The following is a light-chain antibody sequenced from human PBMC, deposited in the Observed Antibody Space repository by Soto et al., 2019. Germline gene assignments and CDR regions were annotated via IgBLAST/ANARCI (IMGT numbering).Light chain of an antibody. CDR1: QSLSSSY. CDR2: GAS. V-gene: IGKV3-15*01. J-gene: IGKJ1*01. Sequence: ELVLTQSPVTLSLSPGERATLSCRASQSLSSSYLAWYQQKPGQAPRLLIYGASTRATGIPARFSGSGSGTKFTLTISSLQSEDFAVYYCQQYNHWRQTFGQGTKVDIK. CDR3: QQYNHWRQT.